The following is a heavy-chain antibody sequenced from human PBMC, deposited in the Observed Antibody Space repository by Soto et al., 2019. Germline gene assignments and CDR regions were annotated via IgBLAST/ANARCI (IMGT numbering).Heavy chain of an antibody. CDR3: AREVRYFGGDCYWYFDL. D-gene: IGHD2-21*02. CDR1: GGSISSGGYY. CDR2: IYYSGST. V-gene: IGHV4-31*03. Sequence: QVQLQESGPGPVKPSQTLSLTCTVSGGSISSGGYYWSWIRQHPGKGLEWIGYIYYSGSTYYNPSLKSRVTIAVYTSKNQFSLKLSSVTAADTAVYYCAREVRYFGGDCYWYFDLRGRGTLVTVSS. J-gene: IGHJ2*01.